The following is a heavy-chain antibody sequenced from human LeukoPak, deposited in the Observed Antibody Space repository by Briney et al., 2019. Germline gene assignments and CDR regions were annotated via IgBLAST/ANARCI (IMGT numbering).Heavy chain of an antibody. CDR1: GYTFTSYY. D-gene: IGHD3-22*01. CDR2: INPSGGST. J-gene: IGHJ4*02. V-gene: IGHV1-46*01. Sequence: ASVKVSCKASGYTFTSYYMHWVRQAPGQGLEWMGIINPSGGSTSYAQKFQGRVTMTRDTSTSTVYMELSSLRSEDTAVYYCARDRGGPLYYYDSSGYYFDYWGQGTLVTVSS. CDR3: ARDRGGPLYYYDSSGYYFDY.